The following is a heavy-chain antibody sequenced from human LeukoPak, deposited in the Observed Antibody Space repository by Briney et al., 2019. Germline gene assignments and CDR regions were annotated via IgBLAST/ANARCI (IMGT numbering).Heavy chain of an antibody. V-gene: IGHV3-23*01. J-gene: IGHJ4*02. CDR1: GFTFSNYA. CDR3: TKGTIWLPFDY. D-gene: IGHD5-18*01. Sequence: GGSLRLSCAASGFTFSNYAMSWARQAPGKGLEWVSAISGSGGSTYYADSVKGRFTISRDNSKNTLYLQMNSLRAEDTAVYYCTKGTIWLPFDYWGQGTRLTVSS. CDR2: ISGSGGST.